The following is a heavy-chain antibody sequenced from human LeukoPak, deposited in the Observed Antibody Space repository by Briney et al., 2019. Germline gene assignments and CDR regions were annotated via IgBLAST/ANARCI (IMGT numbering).Heavy chain of an antibody. CDR3: ARSPTYDFWSGYYYFDP. CDR1: GGSISSGGYY. D-gene: IGHD3-3*01. J-gene: IGHJ5*02. Sequence: PSETLSLTCTVSGGSISSGGYYWSWIRQHPGKGLEWIGYIYYSGSTYYNPSLKSRVTISVDTSKNQFSLKLSSVTAADTAVYYCARSPTYDFWSGYYYFDPWGQGTLVTVSS. CDR2: IYYSGST. V-gene: IGHV4-61*08.